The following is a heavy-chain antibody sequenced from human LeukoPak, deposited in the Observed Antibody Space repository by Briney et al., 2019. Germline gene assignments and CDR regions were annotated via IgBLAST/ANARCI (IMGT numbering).Heavy chain of an antibody. Sequence: GGSLRLSCAASGFTFSSYGMHWVRQAPGKGLEWVAFIQYDGSNKYYADSVKGRFTISRDNSKNTLYLQMNSLRAEDTAVYYCAKDRGSGSYGYFDYWGQGTLVTVSS. CDR2: IQYDGSNK. V-gene: IGHV3-30*02. CDR3: AKDRGSGSYGYFDY. CDR1: GFTFSSYG. D-gene: IGHD3-10*01. J-gene: IGHJ4*02.